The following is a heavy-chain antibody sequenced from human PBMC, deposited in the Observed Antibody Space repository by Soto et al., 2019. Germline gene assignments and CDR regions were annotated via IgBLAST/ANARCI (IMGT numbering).Heavy chain of an antibody. J-gene: IGHJ4*02. CDR2: ISYDGSNK. V-gene: IGHV3-30-3*01. CDR3: AKGSASGSPYYFDY. CDR1: GFTFGTYA. D-gene: IGHD6-25*01. Sequence: GGSLRLSCEASGFTFGTYAMHWVRQAPGEGLEWMAGISYDGSNKYNADSVKGRFTISRDNFKNTLDLQMYSLRAEDTAVYYCAKGSASGSPYYFDYWGQGILVTVSS.